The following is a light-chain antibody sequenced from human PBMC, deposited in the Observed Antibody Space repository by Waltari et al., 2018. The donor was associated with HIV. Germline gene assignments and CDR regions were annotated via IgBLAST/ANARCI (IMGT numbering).Light chain of an antibody. CDR1: TGSIASNF. J-gene: IGLJ2*01. V-gene: IGLV6-57*01. CDR3: QSYDINNRVV. Sequence: NFLLTQPHSVSESPGKTVTISCTRSTGSIASNFVQWFRQRPGSPPRTLIFEDTQRPSGVPDRFSGSVDSSSNSASLTISGLQTEDEADYYCQSYDINNRVVFGGGTAVTVL. CDR2: EDT.